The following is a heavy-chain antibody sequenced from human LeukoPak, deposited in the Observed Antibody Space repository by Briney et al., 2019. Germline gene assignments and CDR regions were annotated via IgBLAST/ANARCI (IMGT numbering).Heavy chain of an antibody. D-gene: IGHD7-27*01. CDR3: ARGFNWAHDAFDI. CDR2: MFYTGST. Sequence: SETLSLTCTVSGGSVSSSSYYWGWIRQPPGKGLEWIGSMFYTGSTYYNPSLKSRVTISVDRSKNQFSLKLSSVTAADTAVYYCARGFNWAHDAFDIWGQGTMVTVSS. J-gene: IGHJ3*02. CDR1: GGSVSSSSYY. V-gene: IGHV4-39*07.